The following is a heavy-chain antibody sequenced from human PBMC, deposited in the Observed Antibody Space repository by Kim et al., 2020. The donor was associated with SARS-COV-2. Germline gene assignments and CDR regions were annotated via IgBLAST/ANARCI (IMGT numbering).Heavy chain of an antibody. V-gene: IGHV3-48*03. CDR3: ARGPNYSPFDY. J-gene: IGHJ4*02. CDR2: K. Sequence: KYYHGSVGGRFTISRDNDKNSLFLQMNSLRAEDTAVYYCARGPNYSPFDYWGQGTLVTVSS. D-gene: IGHD4-4*01.